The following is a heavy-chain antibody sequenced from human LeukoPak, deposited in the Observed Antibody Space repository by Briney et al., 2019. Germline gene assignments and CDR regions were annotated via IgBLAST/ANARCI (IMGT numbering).Heavy chain of an antibody. D-gene: IGHD3-22*01. CDR1: GGSISSSSYY. J-gene: IGHJ3*02. CDR2: IYDSGST. V-gene: IGHV4-39*01. Sequence: SETLSLTCTVSGGSISSSSYYWGWIRQPPGKGLEWIGSIYDSGSTYSNPALKSPFTISVDTSKNQFSLKLRSVTAAETAVYYCASQQYHYDSSGYYHVVGAFDIWGQGTMVTVSS. CDR3: ASQQYHYDSSGYYHVVGAFDI.